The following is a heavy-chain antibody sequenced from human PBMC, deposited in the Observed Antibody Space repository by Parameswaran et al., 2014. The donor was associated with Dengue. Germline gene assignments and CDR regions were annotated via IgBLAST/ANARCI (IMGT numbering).Heavy chain of an antibody. V-gene: IGHV1-2*02. CDR2: INPNSGGT. J-gene: IGHJ4*02. CDR3: ARAYSGSWYYFDY. D-gene: IGHD6-13*01. Sequence: WVRQAPGQGLEWMGWINPNSGGTNYAQKFQGRVTMTRDTSISTAYMELSRLRSDDTAVYYCARAYSGSWYYFDYWGQGTLVTVSS.